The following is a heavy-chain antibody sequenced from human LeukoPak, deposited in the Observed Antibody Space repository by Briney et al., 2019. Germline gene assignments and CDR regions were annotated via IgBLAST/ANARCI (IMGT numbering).Heavy chain of an antibody. CDR3: AKGGHRAAAGIYYFDY. CDR2: ISGSGGST. D-gene: IGHD6-13*01. V-gene: IGHV3-23*01. Sequence: PGGSLRLSCAASGFTFSSYAMSWVRQAPGKGLEWVSAISGSGGSTYYAGSVKGRFTISRDNSKNTLYLQMNSLRAEDTAVYYCAKGGHRAAAGIYYFDYWGQGTLVTVSS. CDR1: GFTFSSYA. J-gene: IGHJ4*02.